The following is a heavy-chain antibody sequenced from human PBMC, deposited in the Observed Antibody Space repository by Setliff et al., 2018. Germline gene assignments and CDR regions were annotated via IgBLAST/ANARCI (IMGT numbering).Heavy chain of an antibody. CDR2: INTGSGVA. CDR3: ATTLEGCGDDCWTIKH. J-gene: IGHJ1*01. V-gene: IGHV1-3*04. D-gene: IGHD2-21*02. Sequence: ASVKVSCKASGYTFNIYPMHWVRQAPGQRPDWMGWINTGSGVARYSHNFQGRVTFTRDTSATTAYMDLSSLMSEDTAVYYCATTLEGCGDDCWTIKHWGQGTLVTVSS. CDR1: GYTFNIYP.